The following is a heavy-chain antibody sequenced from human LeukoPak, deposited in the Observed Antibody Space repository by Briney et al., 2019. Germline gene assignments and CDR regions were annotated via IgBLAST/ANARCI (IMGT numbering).Heavy chain of an antibody. D-gene: IGHD6-13*01. CDR2: MSSSRSTI. CDR1: GCTFSSYE. CDR3: ARESQQLADFDF. V-gene: IGHV3-48*03. Sequence: AGSLTLTCAASGCTFSSYELNWVRQAPAKGLARVAYMSSSRSTIEYADSVKGRFSISRDNAKHSLYMQMNSLRAEDTAVYYCARESQQLADFDFWGQGTLVTVSS. J-gene: IGHJ4*02.